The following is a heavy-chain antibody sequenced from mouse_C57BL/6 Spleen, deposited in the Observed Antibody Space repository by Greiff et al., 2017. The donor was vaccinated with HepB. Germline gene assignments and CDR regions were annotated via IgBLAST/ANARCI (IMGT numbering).Heavy chain of an antibody. J-gene: IGHJ4*01. CDR2: INPNNGGT. V-gene: IGHV1-26*01. CDR1: GYTFTDYY. D-gene: IGHD2-3*01. CDR3: ARGGWLLRDYAMDY. Sequence: VQLQQSGPELVKPGASVKISCKASGYTFTDYYMNWVKQSHGKSLEWIGDINPNNGGTSYNQKFKGKATLTVDKSSSTAYMELRSLTSEDSAVYYCARGGWLLRDYAMDYWGQGTSVTVSS.